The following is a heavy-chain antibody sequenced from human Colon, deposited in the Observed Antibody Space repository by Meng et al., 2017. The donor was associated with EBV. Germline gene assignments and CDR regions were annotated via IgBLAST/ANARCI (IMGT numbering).Heavy chain of an antibody. CDR2: IVHSGST. CDR1: GTPVYMINC. Sequence: RVRSSGTLCLSVAVSGTPVYMINCGNGGPQPPANGLEWIDEIVHSGSTNYNPSLKSRLTLSVDKSKGQFSLELISVTAADTAVYYCARGRRFGSGRYALDYWGQGTLVTVSS. V-gene: IGHV4-4*02. D-gene: IGHD3-10*01. J-gene: IGHJ4*02. CDR3: ARGRRFGSGRYALDY.